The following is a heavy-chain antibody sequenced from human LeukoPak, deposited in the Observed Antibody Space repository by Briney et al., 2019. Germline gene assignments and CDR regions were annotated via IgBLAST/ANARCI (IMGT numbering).Heavy chain of an antibody. V-gene: IGHV1-46*01. J-gene: IGHJ5*02. Sequence: ASVKVSCKASGYTFTSYYMHWVRQAPGQGLEWMGIINPSGGSTSYAQKFQGRVTMTRDTSTSTVYMELSSLRSEDTAAYYCARTGDSSGWYAWFDPWGQGTLVTVSS. CDR1: GYTFTSYY. D-gene: IGHD6-19*01. CDR2: INPSGGST. CDR3: ARTGDSSGWYAWFDP.